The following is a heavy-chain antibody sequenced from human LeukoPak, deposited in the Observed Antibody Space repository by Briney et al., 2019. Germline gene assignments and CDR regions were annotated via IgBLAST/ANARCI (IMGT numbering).Heavy chain of an antibody. D-gene: IGHD3-22*01. J-gene: IGHJ4*02. V-gene: IGHV1-69*04. CDR2: IIPILGIA. CDR3: DVDYYDSFC. CDR1: GGTLSSYA. Sequence: ASVNVSCMASGGTLSSYAISGVRQAPGQGLEWMGRIIPILGIANYAQKFQGRVTITADKSTSTAYMELSSLRSEDTAVYYCDVDYYDSFCWGQGTLVTVSS.